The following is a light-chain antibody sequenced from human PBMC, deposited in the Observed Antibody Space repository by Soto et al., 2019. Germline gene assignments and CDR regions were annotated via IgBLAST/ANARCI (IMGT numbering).Light chain of an antibody. Sequence: QSALTQPASVSGSPGQSITISCTGTNSDVGSHHLVSWYQQYPGKAPKLIIFEANKRPSGVSNRFSASKSGSTASLTISGLQAEDEADYYCCSHAAGSTYVSGNGTKATVL. J-gene: IGLJ1*01. CDR3: CSHAAGSTYV. V-gene: IGLV2-23*01. CDR2: EAN. CDR1: NSDVGSHHL.